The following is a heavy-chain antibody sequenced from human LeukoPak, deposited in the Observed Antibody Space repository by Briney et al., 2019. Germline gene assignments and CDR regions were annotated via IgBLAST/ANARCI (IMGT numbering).Heavy chain of an antibody. CDR1: GGTFSSYA. D-gene: IGHD3-9*01. CDR3: ARNARHRFWLVHDHNYMDV. J-gene: IGHJ6*03. CDR2: IIPIFGTA. V-gene: IGHV1-69*05. Sequence: SVKVSCKASGGTFSSYAISWVRQAPGQGLEWMGGIIPIFGTANYAQKFQGRVTITTDESTSTAYMELRSLRSDDTAVYYCARNARHRFWLVHDHNYMDVWGKGTTVTVSS.